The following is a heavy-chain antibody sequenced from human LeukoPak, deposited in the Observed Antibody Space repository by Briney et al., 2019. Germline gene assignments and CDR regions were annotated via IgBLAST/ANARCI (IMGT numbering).Heavy chain of an antibody. J-gene: IGHJ3*02. V-gene: IGHV4-39*01. CDR3: ANGRYFDWFSAFDI. D-gene: IGHD3-9*01. CDR2: IYYSGST. Sequence: SETLSLTCTVSGGSISSSSYYWGLIRQPPGKGLEWIGSIYYSGSTYYNPSLKSRVTISVDTSKNQFSLKLSSVTAADTAVYYCANGRYFDWFSAFDIWGQGTMVTVSS. CDR1: GGSISSSSYY.